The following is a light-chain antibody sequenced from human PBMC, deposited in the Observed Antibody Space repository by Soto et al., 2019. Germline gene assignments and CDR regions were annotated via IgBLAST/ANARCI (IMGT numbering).Light chain of an antibody. CDR3: LQHNTT. CDR2: KAS. J-gene: IGKJ1*01. V-gene: IGKV1-5*03. Sequence: DIQMTQSPSTLSGSVGDRVTITCRASQTISSWLAWYQQKPGKAPKLLIYKASTLKSGVPSRFSGSGSGTEFTLTISSLQPEDFATYYCLQHNTTFGQGTKVDNK. CDR1: QTISSW.